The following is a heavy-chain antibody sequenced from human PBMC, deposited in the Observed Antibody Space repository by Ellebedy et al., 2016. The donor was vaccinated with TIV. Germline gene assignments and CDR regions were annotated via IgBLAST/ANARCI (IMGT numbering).Heavy chain of an antibody. Sequence: LGGSLRLSCTASGFIFNNYGMHWVRQAPGKGLEWVAFIWYDGSNKYYGDSVKGRFTISRDNSKNTLYLQMNSLGVDDTAVYYCARDRHVDRGDCLDYWGQGTLVTVSS. D-gene: IGHD2-21*02. CDR2: IWYDGSNK. V-gene: IGHV3-33*01. CDR1: GFIFNNYG. J-gene: IGHJ4*02. CDR3: ARDRHVDRGDCLDY.